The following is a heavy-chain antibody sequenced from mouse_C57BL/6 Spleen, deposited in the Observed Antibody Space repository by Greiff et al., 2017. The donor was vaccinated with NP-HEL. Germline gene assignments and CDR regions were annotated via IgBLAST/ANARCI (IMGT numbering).Heavy chain of an antibody. D-gene: IGHD2-4*01. CDR3: ASMITTLRYYAMDY. CDR2: ISSGSSTI. Sequence: EVKVEESGGGLVKPGGSLKLSCAASGFTFSDYGMHWVRQAPEKGLEWVAYISSGSSTIYYADTVKGRFTISRDNAKTTLFLQMTSLRSEDTAMYYCASMITTLRYYAMDYWGQGTSVTVSS. V-gene: IGHV5-17*01. CDR1: GFTFSDYG. J-gene: IGHJ4*01.